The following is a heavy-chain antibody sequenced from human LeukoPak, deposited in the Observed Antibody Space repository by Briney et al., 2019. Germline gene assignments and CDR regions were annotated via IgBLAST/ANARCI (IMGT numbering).Heavy chain of an antibody. CDR1: GHTFTSYY. CDR2: INPSGGST. J-gene: IGHJ4*02. CDR3: ARELMVRGATFDY. D-gene: IGHD3-10*01. V-gene: IGHV1-46*01. Sequence: GASVKVSCKASGHTFTSYYMHWVRQAPGQGLEWMGIINPSGGSTSYAQKFQGRVTITADKSTSTAYMELSSLRSEDTAVYYCARELMVRGATFDYWGQGTLVTVSS.